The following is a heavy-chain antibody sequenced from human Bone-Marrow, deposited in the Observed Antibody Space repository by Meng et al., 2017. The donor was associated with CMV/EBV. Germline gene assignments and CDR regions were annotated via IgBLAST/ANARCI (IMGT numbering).Heavy chain of an antibody. J-gene: IGHJ6*02. CDR1: GGTFSSYT. D-gene: IGHD5-18*01. CDR2: IIPILGIA. V-gene: IGHV1-69*04. CDR3: AREGGGYSYGTPYYYYGMDV. Sequence: SVKVSCKASGGTFSSYTISWVRQAPGQGLEWMGRIIPILGIANYAQKFQGRVTITADKSTSTAYMEPSSLRSEDTAVYYCAREGGGYSYGTPYYYYGMDVWGQGTTVTVPS.